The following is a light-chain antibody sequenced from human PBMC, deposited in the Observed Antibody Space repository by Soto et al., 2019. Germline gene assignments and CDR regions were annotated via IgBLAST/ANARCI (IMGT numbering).Light chain of an antibody. J-gene: IGLJ3*02. CDR2: STN. CDR1: SGSVSTNYY. V-gene: IGLV8-61*01. CDR3: VLYMGSGIWV. Sequence: QTVVTQEPSFSVSPGGTVTLTCGLSSGSVSTNYYPSWYQQTPGQAPRTLIYSTNTRSSGVPDRLSGSILGNKAVLTITGAQADDESDYYCVLYMGSGIWVFGGGTKLTVL.